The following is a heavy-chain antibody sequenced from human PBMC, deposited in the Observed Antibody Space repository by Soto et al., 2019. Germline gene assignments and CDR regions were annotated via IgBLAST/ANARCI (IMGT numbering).Heavy chain of an antibody. CDR3: AREEDWNDVGLFY. V-gene: IGHV1-3*01. CDR1: GYTFTSYA. J-gene: IGHJ4*02. Sequence: QVQRVQSGAEVKKPGASVKVSCKASGYTFTSYAMHWVRQAPGQRLEWMGWINAGNGNTKYSQKFQGRVTITRDTSASTAYMELSSLRSEDTAVYYCAREEDWNDVGLFYWGQGTLVTVSS. D-gene: IGHD1-1*01. CDR2: INAGNGNT.